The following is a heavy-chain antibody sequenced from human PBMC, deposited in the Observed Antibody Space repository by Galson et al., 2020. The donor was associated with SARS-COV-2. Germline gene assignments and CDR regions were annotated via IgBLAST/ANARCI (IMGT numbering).Heavy chain of an antibody. D-gene: IGHD3-22*01. Sequence: GESLKISCAASGFTFNTYTMHWVRQAPGKGLEWVAVISDDGSNKYYADSVNGRFTISRDNSKNTLYLQMNSLRAEDTAVYYCARDLVIYPIDYWGQGTPVTVSS. J-gene: IGHJ4*02. V-gene: IGHV3-30*01. CDR2: ISDDGSNK. CDR3: ARDLVIYPIDY. CDR1: GFTFNTYT.